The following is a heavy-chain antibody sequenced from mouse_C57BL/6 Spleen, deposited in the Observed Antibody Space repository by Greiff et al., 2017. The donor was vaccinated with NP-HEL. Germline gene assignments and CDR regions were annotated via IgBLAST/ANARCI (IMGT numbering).Heavy chain of an antibody. CDR3: AREYYYVSSFDY. V-gene: IGHV5-4*01. Sequence: DVHLVESGGGLVKPGGSLKLSCAASGFTFSSYAMSWVRQTPEKRLEWVATISDGGSYTYYPDNVKGRFTISRDNAKNNLYLQMSHLKSEDTAMYYCAREYYYVSSFDYWGQGTTLTVSS. CDR2: ISDGGSYT. J-gene: IGHJ2*01. D-gene: IGHD1-1*01. CDR1: GFTFSSYA.